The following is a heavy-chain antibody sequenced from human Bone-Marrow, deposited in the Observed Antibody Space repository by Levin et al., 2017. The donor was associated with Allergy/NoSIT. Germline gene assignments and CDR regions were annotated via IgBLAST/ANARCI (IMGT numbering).Heavy chain of an antibody. J-gene: IGHJ3*02. V-gene: IGHV3-66*02. CDR1: GFTVSSNY. Sequence: RTGGSLRLSCAASGFTVSSNYMSWVRQAPGKGLEWVSVIYSGGSTYYADSVKGRFTTSRDNSKNTLYLQMNSLRGEDTAVYYCARDPPDILTAGDAFDIWGQGTMVTVSS. CDR2: IYSGGST. D-gene: IGHD3-9*01. CDR3: ARDPPDILTAGDAFDI.